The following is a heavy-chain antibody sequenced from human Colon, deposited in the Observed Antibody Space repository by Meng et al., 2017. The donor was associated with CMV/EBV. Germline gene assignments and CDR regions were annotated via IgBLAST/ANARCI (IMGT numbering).Heavy chain of an antibody. CDR3: AKAKSNTGGYFFDC. CDR1: FPCNDYA. J-gene: IGHJ4*02. CDR2: ISGSGSEGGD. V-gene: IGHV3-23*01. Sequence: FPCNDYAMAWVRQAPGKGLEWVSGISGSGSEGGDYYAASVKGRFTVSRDNSKNTLYLQISSLRGEDMAVYYCAKAKSNTGGYFFDCWGQGILVTVSS. D-gene: IGHD3-10*01.